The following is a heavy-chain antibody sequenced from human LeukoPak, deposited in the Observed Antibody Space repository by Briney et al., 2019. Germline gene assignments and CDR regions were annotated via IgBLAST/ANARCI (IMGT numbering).Heavy chain of an antibody. D-gene: IGHD2-15*01. CDR1: GFTVSSNY. V-gene: IGHV3-66*01. Sequence: GVSLRLSCAASGFTVSSNYMSWVRQAPGKGLEWVSVIYSGGSTDVAQTVKGRFTISRHNSKNTLYLQMNSMRAEDTAVYYCASTHANVVEAYYYYYGMDVWGQGTTVTVSS. J-gene: IGHJ6*02. CDR3: ASTHANVVEAYYYYYGMDV. CDR2: IYSGGST.